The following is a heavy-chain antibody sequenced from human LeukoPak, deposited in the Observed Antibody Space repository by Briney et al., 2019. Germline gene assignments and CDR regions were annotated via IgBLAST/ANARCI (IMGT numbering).Heavy chain of an antibody. CDR2: ISETGSST. Sequence: GGSLRFSCAASGFTFSNYAMTWVRQAPGKGLEWVSAISETGSSTYYADSVKGRFTISRDNSKNTLYLQMNSLRAEDTAVYYCAKEDTVVTPSFDYWGQGTLVTVSS. J-gene: IGHJ4*02. CDR1: GFTFSNYA. CDR3: AKEDTVVTPSFDY. V-gene: IGHV3-23*01. D-gene: IGHD4-23*01.